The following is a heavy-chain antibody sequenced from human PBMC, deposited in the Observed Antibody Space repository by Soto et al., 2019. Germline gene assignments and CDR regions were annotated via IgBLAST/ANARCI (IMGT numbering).Heavy chain of an antibody. CDR1: GVTFSSYW. CDR3: ARVPTTVTTPGMDV. V-gene: IGHV3-74*01. D-gene: IGHD4-4*01. CDR2: INPDGSTT. J-gene: IGHJ6*02. Sequence: GALRVSCAASGVTFSSYWMHWVRQAPGEGLMWVSRINPDGSTTSYADSVKGRFTISRDNAKNTLYLQMNSLRVEDTAVYYCARVPTTVTTPGMDVWGQGTTVTVSS.